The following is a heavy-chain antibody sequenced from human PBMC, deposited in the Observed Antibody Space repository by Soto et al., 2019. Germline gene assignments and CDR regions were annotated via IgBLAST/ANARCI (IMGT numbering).Heavy chain of an antibody. CDR1: GLALGGYG. CDR3: VKASTVTGVGGYR. Sequence: EVQLVESGGGLVKPGGSLRLSCAASGLALGGYGRQWVRKAPGKGPLWVSLISSNGRTTTYADPVKGRFTVSRDNAKNTLHLQMTSLRDDDTAVYYCVKASTVTGVGGYRWGQGTLVTVSS. V-gene: IGHV3-74*03. CDR2: ISSNGRTT. J-gene: IGHJ4*02. D-gene: IGHD6-19*01.